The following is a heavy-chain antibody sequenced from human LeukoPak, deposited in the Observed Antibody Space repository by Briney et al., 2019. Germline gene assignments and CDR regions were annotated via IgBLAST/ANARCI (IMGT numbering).Heavy chain of an antibody. CDR1: GGSLSSSNW. J-gene: IGHJ4*02. D-gene: IGHD3-22*01. CDR3: ARHAVGYYDSSGQLSY. V-gene: IGHV4-4*02. Sequence: SETLSLTCAVSGGSLSSSNWWSWVRQPPGKGLEWIGEIYNSGRTNYNPSLKSRVTISVDKSKNQFSLKLSSVTAADTAVYYCARHAVGYYDSSGQLSYWGQGTLVTVSS. CDR2: IYNSGRT.